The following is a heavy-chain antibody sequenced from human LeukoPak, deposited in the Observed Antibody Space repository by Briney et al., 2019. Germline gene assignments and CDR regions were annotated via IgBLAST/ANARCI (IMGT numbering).Heavy chain of an antibody. D-gene: IGHD1-26*01. CDR3: AKSGGYGLIDY. V-gene: IGHV4-39*01. Sequence: SETLSLTCTVSGASVSGSPYYWGWIRQPPVKGLEWIGSIYSSGSTYYNASLQSRVTISIETSKDQISLRLNSVTAADTAIYYCAKSGGYGLIDYWGQGTLVTVSS. CDR1: GASVSGSPYY. J-gene: IGHJ4*02. CDR2: IYSSGST.